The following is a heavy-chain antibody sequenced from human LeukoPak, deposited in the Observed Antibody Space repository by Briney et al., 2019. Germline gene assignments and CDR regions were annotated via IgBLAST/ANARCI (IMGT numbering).Heavy chain of an antibody. CDR2: ISYSGST. Sequence: SETLSLTCTVSGGSISSSSSYWGWIRQPPGKGLEWIGSISYSGSTNYNPSLKSRVTISVDKSKNQFSLNLSSVTAADTAVYYCARGEDSGSWYGMDVWGQGTTVTVSS. CDR1: GGSISSSSSY. D-gene: IGHD3-10*01. CDR3: ARGEDSGSWYGMDV. J-gene: IGHJ6*02. V-gene: IGHV4-39*07.